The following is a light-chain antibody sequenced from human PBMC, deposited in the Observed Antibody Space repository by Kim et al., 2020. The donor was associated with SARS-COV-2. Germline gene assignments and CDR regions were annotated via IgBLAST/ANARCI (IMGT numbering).Light chain of an antibody. Sequence: DIQMTQSPSTLSASVGDRVTITCRASQSIRSWLAWYQQKPGKAPKVLIYDVSSLQSGVPSRFSGSGFETEFTLTISSLQPDDFATYYCQQYNAYPLTFGGGTKVDIK. CDR3: QQYNAYPLT. CDR2: DVS. CDR1: QSIRSW. V-gene: IGKV1-5*01. J-gene: IGKJ4*01.